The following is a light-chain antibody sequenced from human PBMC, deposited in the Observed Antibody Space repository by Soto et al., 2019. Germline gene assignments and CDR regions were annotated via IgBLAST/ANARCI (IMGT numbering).Light chain of an antibody. CDR1: QTVSSTY. J-gene: IGKJ5*01. CDR2: GAS. Sequence: EHVLTQSPGTLSLSPGERDTLSCRASQTVSSTYLAWYQQKPGQAPRLLIYGASSRATGIPDRFSGTVSGTDFTLTISRLEPEDFAVYYCQQYGSSPITFGQGTRLEIK. CDR3: QQYGSSPIT. V-gene: IGKV3-20*01.